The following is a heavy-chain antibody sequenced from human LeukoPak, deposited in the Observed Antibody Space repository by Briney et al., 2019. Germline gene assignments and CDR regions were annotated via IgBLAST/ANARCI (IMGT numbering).Heavy chain of an antibody. J-gene: IGHJ4*02. CDR3: ASSSGYYYSY. Sequence: SETLSLTCTVSGGSISSGGYYWSWIRQPPGKGLEWIGYIYHSGSTYYNPSLKSRVTISVDTSKNQFSLKLSSVTAADTAVYYCASSSGYYYSYWGQGTLVTVSS. CDR2: IYHSGST. V-gene: IGHV4-30-2*05. CDR1: GGSISSGGYY. D-gene: IGHD3-22*01.